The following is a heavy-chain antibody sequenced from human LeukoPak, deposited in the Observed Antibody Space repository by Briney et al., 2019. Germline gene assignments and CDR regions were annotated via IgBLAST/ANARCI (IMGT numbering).Heavy chain of an antibody. CDR3: ARPTYGSGKIDY. Sequence: PSETLSLTCTVSGGSISSGSYYWGWIRQPPGKGLEWIGSIYYSGSTYYNPSLKSRVTISVDTSKNQFSLKLSSVTAADTAVYYCARPTYGSGKIDYWGQGTLVTVSS. J-gene: IGHJ4*02. D-gene: IGHD3-10*01. CDR1: GGSISSGSYY. CDR2: IYYSGST. V-gene: IGHV4-39*01.